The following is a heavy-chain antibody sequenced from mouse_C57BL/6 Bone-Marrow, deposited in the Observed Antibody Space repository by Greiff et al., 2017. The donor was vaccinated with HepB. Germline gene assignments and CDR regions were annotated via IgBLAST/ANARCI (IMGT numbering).Heavy chain of an antibody. CDR2: IHPTSCCT. V-gene: IGHV1-64*01. CDR3: ARCRDYDGAWFAY. D-gene: IGHD2-4*01. CDR1: GYTFPSSC. J-gene: IGHJ3*01. Sequence: QVQLQQSGAELVQPGASVTLSCKASGYTFPSSCMHWVKPRPGQGLAWIGMIHPTSCCTNCNEKFKSKATLTVDKSSSTASMQLSSLTSEDSAVYYCARCRDYDGAWFAYWGQGTLVTVSA.